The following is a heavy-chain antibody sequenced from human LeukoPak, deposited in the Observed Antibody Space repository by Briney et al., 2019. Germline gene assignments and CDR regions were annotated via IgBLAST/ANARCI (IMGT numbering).Heavy chain of an antibody. V-gene: IGHV3-30*02. CDR3: AKGLTLNFISYYFDY. CDR1: GFTFSSYG. D-gene: IGHD3-10*01. Sequence: GGSLRLSCAASGFTFSSYGMHWVRQAPGKGLEWVAFIRYDGSNKYYADSVKGRFTISRDNSKNTLYLQMNSLRPEDTAVYYCAKGLTLNFISYYFDYWGQGTLVTVSS. J-gene: IGHJ4*02. CDR2: IRYDGSNK.